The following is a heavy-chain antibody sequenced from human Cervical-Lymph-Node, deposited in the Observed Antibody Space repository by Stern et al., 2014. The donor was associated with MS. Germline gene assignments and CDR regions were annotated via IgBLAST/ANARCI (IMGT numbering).Heavy chain of an antibody. D-gene: IGHD3-16*02. Sequence: EVQLVESGGDLVQPGGSLRLSCAASGFTVSSYYMSWIRQAPGKGLEWVSVIHSGGSTYYADSVKGRFTISRDNSKNTLWLQLNSLRADDTAVYYCASPYRYYYGVDVWGQGTTVTVSS. J-gene: IGHJ6*02. V-gene: IGHV3-66*01. CDR2: IHSGGST. CDR3: ASPYRYYYGVDV. CDR1: GFTVSSYY.